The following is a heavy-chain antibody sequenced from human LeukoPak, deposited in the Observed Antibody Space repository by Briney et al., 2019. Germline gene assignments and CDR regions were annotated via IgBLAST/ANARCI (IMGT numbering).Heavy chain of an antibody. Sequence: SETLSLTCTVSGGSISSYYWSWIRQPPGKGLEWIGYIYYSGSTNYNPSLKSRVTISVDTSKNQFSLKLSSVTAADTAVYYCVREEDTLDAFDIWGQGTMVTVSS. CDR1: GGSISSYY. D-gene: IGHD2-15*01. V-gene: IGHV4-59*01. CDR3: VREEDTLDAFDI. CDR2: IYYSGST. J-gene: IGHJ3*02.